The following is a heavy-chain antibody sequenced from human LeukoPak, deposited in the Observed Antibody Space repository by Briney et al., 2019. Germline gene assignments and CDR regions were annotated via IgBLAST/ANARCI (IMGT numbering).Heavy chain of an antibody. CDR2: IYTSGST. D-gene: IGHD3-22*01. J-gene: IGHJ4*02. V-gene: IGHV4-4*07. CDR3: ARITYYYDSSGYFSGLYFDY. CDR1: GGSISSYY. Sequence: SETLSLTCTVSGGSISSYYWSWIRQPAGKGLEWIGRIYTSGSTNYNPSLKSRVTMSVDTSKNQFSLKLSSVTAADTAVYYCARITYYYDSSGYFSGLYFDYWGQGTLVTVSS.